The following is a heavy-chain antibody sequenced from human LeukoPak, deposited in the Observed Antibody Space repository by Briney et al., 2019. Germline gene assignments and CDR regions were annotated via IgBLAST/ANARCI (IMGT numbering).Heavy chain of an antibody. D-gene: IGHD5-18*01. Sequence: QAGGSLRLSCAASGFIFSDYWMTWVRQAPGKGLEWVANIRQDGSEGYYVDSVRGRFAVTRDNAKNSLYLQMNSLRAEDTAVYYCAREWIQLWYRPFDYWGQGTLVTVSS. CDR2: IRQDGSEG. J-gene: IGHJ4*02. CDR3: AREWIQLWYRPFDY. V-gene: IGHV3-7*01. CDR1: GFIFSDYW.